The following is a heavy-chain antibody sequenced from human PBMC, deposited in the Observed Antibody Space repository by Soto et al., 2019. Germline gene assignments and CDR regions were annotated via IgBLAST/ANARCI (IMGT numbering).Heavy chain of an antibody. CDR2: ISAYNGNT. J-gene: IGHJ4*02. Sequence: QVQLVQSGAEVKKPGASVKVSCKASGYTFTSYGISWVRQAPGQGLEWMGWISAYNGNTNYAQKLQGRVTMTTDTXTXXAYMELRSLRSDDTAVYYCARTTHIVGATNHNLGYWGQGTLVTVSS. D-gene: IGHD1-26*01. CDR1: GYTFTSYG. V-gene: IGHV1-18*01. CDR3: ARTTHIVGATNHNLGY.